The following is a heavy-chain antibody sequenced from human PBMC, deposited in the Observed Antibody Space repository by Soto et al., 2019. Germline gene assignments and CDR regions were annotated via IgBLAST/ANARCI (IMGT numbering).Heavy chain of an antibody. CDR1: GGTFISYA. CDR2: IIPIVGTA. V-gene: IGHV1-69*01. Sequence: QVQLVKSVAEVKKPGSSVKVSCKAAGGTFISYAISWVRHAPGQGLEWMGGIIPIVGTANYAQKFQGRVTITADESTSTAYLELRRLRSDDTAVYYCASAAAPWEGYCVDPCGQGTLVTVSS. CDR3: ASAAAPWEGYCVDP. J-gene: IGHJ5*02. D-gene: IGHD6-13*01.